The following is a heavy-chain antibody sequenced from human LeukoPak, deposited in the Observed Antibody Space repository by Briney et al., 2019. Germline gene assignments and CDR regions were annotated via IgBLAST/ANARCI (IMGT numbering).Heavy chain of an antibody. CDR3: TTADCSGGSCYATFDY. Sequence: GGSLRLSCTVSGFSFSGNCMSWVRQAPGKGLEWVGRIKSKTDGGTTDYAAPVKGRFTISRDDSKNTLYLQMNSLKTEDTAVYYCTTADCSGGSCYATFDYWGQGTLVTVSS. V-gene: IGHV3-15*01. D-gene: IGHD2-15*01. J-gene: IGHJ4*02. CDR2: IKSKTDGGTT. CDR1: GFSFSGNC.